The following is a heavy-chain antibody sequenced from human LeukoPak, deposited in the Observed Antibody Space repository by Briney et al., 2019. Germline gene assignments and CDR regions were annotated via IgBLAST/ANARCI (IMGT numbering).Heavy chain of an antibody. Sequence: GASVKVSCKASGYTFTSYYMHWVRQPAGQGLDWMGIINPSGGSPSYGQQFQGRVTMTREQPTSTVYMELSSLRSEDPAVYYCARDPAIVATARAFDIWGQGTMVTVSS. CDR1: GYTFTSYY. CDR3: ARDPAIVATARAFDI. V-gene: IGHV1-46*01. J-gene: IGHJ3*02. CDR2: INPSGGSP. D-gene: IGHD5-12*01.